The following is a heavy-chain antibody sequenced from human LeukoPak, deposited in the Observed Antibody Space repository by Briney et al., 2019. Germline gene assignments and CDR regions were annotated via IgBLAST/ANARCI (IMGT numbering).Heavy chain of an antibody. J-gene: IGHJ4*02. D-gene: IGHD1-26*01. V-gene: IGHV4-61*02. Sequence: PSETLSLTCTVSGGSISSGSYYWSWIRQPARKGLEWIGRIYTSGSTYYNPSLKSRVTISVDTSKNQFSLKLSSVTAADTAVYYCARQLVGPTGWLYWGQGTLVTVSS. CDR2: IYTSGST. CDR3: ARQLVGPTGWLY. CDR1: GGSISSGSYY.